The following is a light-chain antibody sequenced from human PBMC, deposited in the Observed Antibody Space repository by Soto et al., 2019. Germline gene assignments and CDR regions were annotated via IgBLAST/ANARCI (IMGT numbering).Light chain of an antibody. Sequence: DIQMTQSPSTLSASVGDRVTITCRASQSISSWLAWYQQKPGKAPKLLIYDASTLESGAPSRFSGSGSGTELTLTISSLQPEDFATYSCQQLNSYPLTFGGGTKVDI. J-gene: IGKJ4*01. CDR2: DAS. CDR3: QQLNSYPLT. V-gene: IGKV1-5*01. CDR1: QSISSW.